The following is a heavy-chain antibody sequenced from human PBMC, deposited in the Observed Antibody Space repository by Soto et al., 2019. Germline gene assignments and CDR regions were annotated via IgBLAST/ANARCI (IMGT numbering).Heavy chain of an antibody. V-gene: IGHV1-69*13. CDR3: ATPLSYYESWRGYPPFDY. D-gene: IGHD3-3*01. J-gene: IGHJ4*02. CDR1: GGTFRNYA. CDR2: IVVNFGTI. Sequence: SVKVSCKASGGTFRNYAINWVRQAPGQGLEWLGGIVVNFGTIRYAQKFQGRVTVTADESTTTAYMELSSLRSEDTAVYYCATPLSYYESWRGYPPFDYWCPGTRVTVSS.